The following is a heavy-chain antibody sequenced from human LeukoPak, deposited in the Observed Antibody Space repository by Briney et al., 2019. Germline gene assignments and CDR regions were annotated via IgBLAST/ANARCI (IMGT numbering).Heavy chain of an antibody. D-gene: IGHD3-10*01. Sequence: GGSLRLSCAASGFTFSRYWMSWVRQAPGKGLEWVANIKQDGSEEYYVDSVKGRFTISRDNAKNSLYLQMNSLRAEDTAVYYCARDLMIRGVHDYWGQGTLVTVSS. CDR1: GFTFSRYW. CDR2: IKQDGSEE. V-gene: IGHV3-7*03. CDR3: ARDLMIRGVHDY. J-gene: IGHJ4*02.